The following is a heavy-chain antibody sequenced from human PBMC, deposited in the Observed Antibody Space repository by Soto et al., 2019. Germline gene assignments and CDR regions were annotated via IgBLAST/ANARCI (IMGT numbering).Heavy chain of an antibody. CDR2: IKQDGSEK. D-gene: IGHD7-27*01. V-gene: IGHV3-7*03. J-gene: IGHJ6*02. Sequence: GGSLRLSCAASGFTFSSYWMSWVRQAPGKGLEWVANIKQDGSEKYYVDSVKGRFTISRDNSKNTLYLQMNSLRAEDTAVYYCAKSGLGIYYYYGMDVWGQGTTVTVSS. CDR3: AKSGLGIYYYYGMDV. CDR1: GFTFSSYW.